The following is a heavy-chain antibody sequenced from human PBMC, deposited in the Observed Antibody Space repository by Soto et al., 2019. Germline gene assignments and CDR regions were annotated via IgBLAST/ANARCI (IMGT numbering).Heavy chain of an antibody. Sequence: GGSLRLSCAASGFTFSSYAMSWVRQAPGKGLEWVSAISGSGGSTYYADSVKGRFTISRDNSKNTLYLQMNSLRAEDTAVYYCAKGGIVATISFSLNYFDYWGQGTLVTVFS. V-gene: IGHV3-23*01. D-gene: IGHD5-12*01. CDR3: AKGGIVATISFSLNYFDY. CDR2: ISGSGGST. J-gene: IGHJ4*02. CDR1: GFTFSSYA.